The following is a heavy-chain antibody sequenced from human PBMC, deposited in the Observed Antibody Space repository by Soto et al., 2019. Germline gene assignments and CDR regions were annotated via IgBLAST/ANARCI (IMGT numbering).Heavy chain of an antibody. V-gene: IGHV4-31*03. J-gene: IGHJ5*02. CDR2: IYYSGRP. CDR1: GGSISSGGYY. CDR3: ARGPDSSSPNWFDP. Sequence: QVQLQESGPGLVKPSQTLSLTCTVSGGSISSGGYYWSWIRQHPGKGLEWIGYIYYSGRPYYNPSLKRRVTIAVDTSKNHFSLKLSSVTAADTAVYYCARGPDSSSPNWFDPWGQGTLVTVSS. D-gene: IGHD6-6*01.